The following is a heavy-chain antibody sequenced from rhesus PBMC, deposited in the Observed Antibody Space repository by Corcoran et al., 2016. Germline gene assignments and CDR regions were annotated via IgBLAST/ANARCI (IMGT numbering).Heavy chain of an antibody. D-gene: IGHD3-28*01. CDR1: GYFISSGYA. J-gene: IGHJ2*01. Sequence: QVQLQESGPGLLKPSETLSLTCAVSGYFISSGYAWTWIRQPPGKGLEWIGNIGGSSDSTDYHPSLKGRVAISKDTSNTQFSLRLSSVTAADTAVYYCARDSYDSGFDVWGPGTPITISS. CDR2: IGGSSDST. V-gene: IGHV4-127*01. CDR3: ARDSYDSGFDV.